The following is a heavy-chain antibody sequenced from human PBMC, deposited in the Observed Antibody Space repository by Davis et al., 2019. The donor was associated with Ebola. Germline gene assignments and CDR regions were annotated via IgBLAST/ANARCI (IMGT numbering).Heavy chain of an antibody. CDR3: ARGGFDY. CDR2: ISSSSSSI. Sequence: PGGSLRLSCADSGLSFSTYSMNWVRQAPGKGLEWVSYISSSSSSIHYADSVKGRFTISRDNAKNSLYMQMNSLRGEDTAVYYCARGGFDYWGQETLVTVSS. V-gene: IGHV3-48*01. J-gene: IGHJ4*02. CDR1: GLSFSTYS.